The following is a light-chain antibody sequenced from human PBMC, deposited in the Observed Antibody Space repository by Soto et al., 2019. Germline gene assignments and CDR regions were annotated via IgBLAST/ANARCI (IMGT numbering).Light chain of an antibody. V-gene: IGKV1-5*03. CDR2: QAS. J-gene: IGKJ1*01. CDR1: QSLNIW. CDR3: LEYNYYGT. Sequence: DTQMTQSPSTLSASVGDRVTITCRASQSLNIWLAWYQQKPGRAPQLLIYQASTIASGVPSRFSGSGSWSEFTLTISSLQPDDFATYFCLEYNYYGTFGKVTKVEIK.